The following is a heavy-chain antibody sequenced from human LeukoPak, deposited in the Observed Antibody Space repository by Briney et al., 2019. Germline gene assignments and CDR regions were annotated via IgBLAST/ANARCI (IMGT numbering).Heavy chain of an antibody. V-gene: IGHV1-69*04. CDR3: ARDLHIVVEEDAFDI. CDR1: GGTFSSYA. D-gene: IGHD2-21*01. Sequence: SVKFSCKASGGTFSSYAISWVRQAPGQGLEWMGRIIPILGIANYAQKFQGRVTITADKSTSTAYMELSSLRSEDTAVYYCARDLHIVVEEDAFDIWGQGTMVTVSS. CDR2: IIPILGIA. J-gene: IGHJ3*02.